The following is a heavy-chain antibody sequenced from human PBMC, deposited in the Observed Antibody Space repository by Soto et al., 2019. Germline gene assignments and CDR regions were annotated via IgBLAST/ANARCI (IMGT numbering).Heavy chain of an antibody. D-gene: IGHD3-16*01. Sequence: QVQLVQSGAEVKKPGASVKVSCKASGYTFTTYSMHWVRQATGHRLEWMGWSNAGNGYTQYSQDFQGRVTITRDTSASTDYMELSSLRSEDMAVYYCARDGGSGMDVWGQGTTVTVSS. CDR2: SNAGNGYT. CDR3: ARDGGSGMDV. J-gene: IGHJ6*02. V-gene: IGHV1-3*02. CDR1: GYTFTTYS.